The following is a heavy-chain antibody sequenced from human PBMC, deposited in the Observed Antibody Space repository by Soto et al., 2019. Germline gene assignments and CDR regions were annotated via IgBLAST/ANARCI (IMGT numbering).Heavy chain of an antibody. Sequence: GASVKVSCKASGYTFPNYAMPLVRQAPGQRLEGMGWINAGNGNTKYSQKFQGRGTITRDKTASTAHKEPSSLRSEDTAVYYCERVGVEYCGGDCYYPDYWGQGPLVTVSS. CDR2: INAGNGNT. CDR1: GYTFPNYA. J-gene: IGHJ4*02. CDR3: ERVGVEYCGGDCYYPDY. D-gene: IGHD2-21*02. V-gene: IGHV1-3*01.